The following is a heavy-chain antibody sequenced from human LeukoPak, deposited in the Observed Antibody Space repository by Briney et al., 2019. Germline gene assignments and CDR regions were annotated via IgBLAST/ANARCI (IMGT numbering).Heavy chain of an antibody. J-gene: IGHJ5*02. Sequence: NPSETLSLTCSVSGASIGSHFWSWIRQPPGKGLEWIAFTYVTGYTNYNPSLKSRVTISLDTSKNQVSLKINSVTAADTAVYYCARHVLFSTSYSYWFDPWGQGTLVTVSS. V-gene: IGHV4-59*08. CDR3: ARHVLFSTSYSYWFDP. D-gene: IGHD3-10*01. CDR1: GASIGSHF. CDR2: TYVTGYT.